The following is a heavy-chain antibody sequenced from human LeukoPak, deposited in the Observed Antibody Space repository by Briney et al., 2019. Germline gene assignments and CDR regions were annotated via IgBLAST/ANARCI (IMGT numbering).Heavy chain of an antibody. V-gene: IGHV4-59*01. CDR1: GGFISRYY. CDR3: ARDLDGPFDY. Sequence: SETLSLTCTVSGGFISRYYWSWIRQPPGKGLEWIGYIYYSGSANYNPSLKSRVTISVDTSKNQFSLKLSSVTAADTAVYYCARDLDGPFDYWGQGTLVTVSS. J-gene: IGHJ4*02. CDR2: IYYSGSA. D-gene: IGHD5-24*01.